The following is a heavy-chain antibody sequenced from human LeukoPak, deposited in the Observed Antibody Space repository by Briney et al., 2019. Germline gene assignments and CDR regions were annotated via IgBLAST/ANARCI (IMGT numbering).Heavy chain of an antibody. J-gene: IGHJ1*01. V-gene: IGHV4-38-2*01. CDR2: IYHSGST. Sequence: ASETLSLTCAVSGYSISSGFYWGWIRQPPGKGLEWIGSIYHSGSTYYNPSLKSRVTISLDTSKNQFSLRLSSVTAAYTAVYYCARRSEYFQDWGQGTLLTVSS. CDR3: ARRSEYFQD. CDR1: GYSISSGFY.